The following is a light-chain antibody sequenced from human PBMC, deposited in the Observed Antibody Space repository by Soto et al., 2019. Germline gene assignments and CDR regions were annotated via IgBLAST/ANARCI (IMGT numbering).Light chain of an antibody. V-gene: IGKV3-20*01. J-gene: IGKJ4*01. CDR3: QHYNNWPLT. CDR1: QSVSNNY. CDR2: GAS. Sequence: EIVLTQYTGTLSLSPGERATLSCRASQSVSNNYLAWYQQKPGQAPRLLIYGASNRATGIPDGFSGSGSGTDFTLTISRLEPEDFAVYYCQHYNNWPLTFGGGTKVDIK.